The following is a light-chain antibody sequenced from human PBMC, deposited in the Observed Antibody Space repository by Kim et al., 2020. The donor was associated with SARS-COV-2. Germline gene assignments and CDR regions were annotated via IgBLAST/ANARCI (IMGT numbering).Light chain of an antibody. J-gene: IGKJ1*01. V-gene: IGKV3-15*01. CDR3: QQYNNWPPWT. Sequence: SPGEQPTLSCRASQSVSSNLAWYQQKPGQAPRLLIYGASTRATGIPARFSGSGSGTEFTLTISSLQSEDFAVYYCQQYNNWPPWTFGQGTKVEIK. CDR1: QSVSSN. CDR2: GAS.